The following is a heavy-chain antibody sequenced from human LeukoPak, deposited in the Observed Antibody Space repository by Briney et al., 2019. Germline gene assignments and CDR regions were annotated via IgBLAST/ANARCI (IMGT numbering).Heavy chain of an antibody. J-gene: IGHJ4*02. Sequence: GGSLRLSCAASGFTFSSYWMHWVRQAPGKGLVWVSRINSDGSSTSYADSVKGRFTISRDNAKNTLYLQMNSLRAGDTAVYYCARGGGVGGATERFDYWGQGTLVTVSS. CDR2: INSDGSST. CDR3: ARGGGVGGATERFDY. V-gene: IGHV3-74*01. CDR1: GFTFSSYW. D-gene: IGHD1-26*01.